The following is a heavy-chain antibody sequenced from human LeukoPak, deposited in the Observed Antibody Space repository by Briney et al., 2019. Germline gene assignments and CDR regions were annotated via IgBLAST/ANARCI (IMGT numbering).Heavy chain of an antibody. J-gene: IGHJ4*02. CDR1: GYSFTSYW. CDR2: IYPGDSDT. D-gene: IGHD2-21*02. CDR3: VNAYCRGDCSFDS. Sequence: GESLKISCKGSGYSFTSYWIGWVRQMPGKGLEWMGIIYPGDSDTRYSPSFQGQVTISADKSIRTAYLQWSSLKASDTAMYYCVNAYCRGDCSFDSWGQGTLVTVSS. V-gene: IGHV5-51*06.